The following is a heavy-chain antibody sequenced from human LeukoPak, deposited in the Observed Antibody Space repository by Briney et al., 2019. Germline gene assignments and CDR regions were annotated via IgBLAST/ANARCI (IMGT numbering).Heavy chain of an antibody. CDR3: ARDAASDMRENYYYYYYMDV. V-gene: IGHV1-2*02. CDR1: GYTFTGYY. J-gene: IGHJ6*03. CDR2: INPNTGGT. Sequence: ASVKVSCKASGYTFTGYYMHWVRQAPGQGLEWMGWINPNTGGTNYAQKFQGRVTMTRDTSISTAYMELSRLRSDDTAVYYCARDAASDMRENYYYYYYMDVWGKGTTVTVSS. D-gene: IGHD6-13*01.